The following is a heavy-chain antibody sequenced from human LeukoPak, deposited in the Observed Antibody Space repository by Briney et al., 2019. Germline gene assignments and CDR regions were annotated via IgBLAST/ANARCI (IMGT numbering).Heavy chain of an antibody. CDR2: IYHSGST. Sequence: SETLSLTCAVSGGSISSGGYSWSWIRQPPGKGLEWIGYIYHSGSTYYNPSLKSRVTISVDRSKNQFSLKLSSVTAADTAVYYCARVVEFGCSGGGCYSYYYFDYWGQGTLVTVSS. CDR3: ARVVEFGCSGGGCYSYYYFDY. D-gene: IGHD2-15*01. J-gene: IGHJ4*02. CDR1: GGSISSGGYS. V-gene: IGHV4-30-2*01.